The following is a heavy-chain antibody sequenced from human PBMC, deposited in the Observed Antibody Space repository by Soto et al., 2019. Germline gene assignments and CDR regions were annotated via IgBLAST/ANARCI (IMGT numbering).Heavy chain of an antibody. J-gene: IGHJ4*02. CDR1: GFTFSSLG. CDR2: ISSSSSTI. Sequence: GGSLRLSCTAFGFTFSSLGMNWVRQAPGKGLEWVSSISSSSSTIYYADSVRGRFTISRDNAKNSLYLQMNSLRDEDTAVYYCAREISVAGGHFDYWGQGTLVTVSS. V-gene: IGHV3-48*02. D-gene: IGHD6-19*01. CDR3: AREISVAGGHFDY.